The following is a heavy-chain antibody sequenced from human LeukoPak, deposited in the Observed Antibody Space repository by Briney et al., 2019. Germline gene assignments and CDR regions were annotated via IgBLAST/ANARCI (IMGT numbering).Heavy chain of an antibody. Sequence: SETLSLTCTVSGGSIFSYYWSWIRQSPGKGLEWIGYVYNGGSTNYNPSLKSRVTILVDMSKNQFSLRLSSMTAADTAVYYCARYCSSINCHPFDYWGQGTLVTVSS. CDR2: VYNGGST. CDR3: ARYCSSINCHPFDY. CDR1: GGSIFSYY. D-gene: IGHD2-2*01. J-gene: IGHJ4*02. V-gene: IGHV4-59*01.